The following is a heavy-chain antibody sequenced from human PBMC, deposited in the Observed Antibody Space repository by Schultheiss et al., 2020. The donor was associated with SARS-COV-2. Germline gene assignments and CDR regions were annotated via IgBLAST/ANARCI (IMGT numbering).Heavy chain of an antibody. CDR2: IDHNGRT. CDR3: ASRKFHYGFRTPFDV. V-gene: IGHV4-34*01. CDR1: GGSISSYY. J-gene: IGHJ3*01. Sequence: SQTLSLTCTVSGGSISSYYWSWIRQPPGEGLVWIGEIDHNGRTNYNPSLQSRITLSVEKSKNQFSLKVASVTAADTAVYFCASRKFHYGFRTPFDVWGLGTTVTVSS. D-gene: IGHD4-17*01.